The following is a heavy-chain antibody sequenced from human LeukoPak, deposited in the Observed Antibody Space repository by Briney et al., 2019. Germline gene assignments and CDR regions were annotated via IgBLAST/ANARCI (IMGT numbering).Heavy chain of an antibody. CDR3: ATSAAVAGWMGYFDY. V-gene: IGHV4-4*07. Sequence: SETLSLTCTVSGGSISSYYWSWIRQPAGKGLEWIGRIYTSGSTNYNPSLKSRVTMSVDTSKNQFSLKLSSVTAADTAVYYYATSAAVAGWMGYFDYWGQGTLVTVSS. D-gene: IGHD6-19*01. J-gene: IGHJ4*02. CDR2: IYTSGST. CDR1: GGSISSYY.